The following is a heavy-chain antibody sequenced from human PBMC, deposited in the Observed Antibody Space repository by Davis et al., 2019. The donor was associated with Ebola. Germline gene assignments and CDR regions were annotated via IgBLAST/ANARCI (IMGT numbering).Heavy chain of an antibody. Sequence: PGGSLRLSCAASGITFSTYWMNWVRQPPGKGLEWVAIIKQDGTEQDNVDSVKGRFTVGVSRDNAKNSLFLQMNSLRAEDTGVYYCATSAGYSTDWYGGWFDPWGQGTLVTVSS. V-gene: IGHV3-7*03. J-gene: IGHJ5*02. CDR1: GITFSTYW. D-gene: IGHD6-19*01. CDR2: IKQDGTEQ. CDR3: ATSAGYSTDWYGGWFDP.